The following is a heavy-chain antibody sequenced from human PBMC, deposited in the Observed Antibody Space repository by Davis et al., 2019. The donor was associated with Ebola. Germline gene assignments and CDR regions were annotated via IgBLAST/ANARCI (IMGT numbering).Heavy chain of an antibody. D-gene: IGHD6-13*01. CDR1: GGSISSYY. CDR2: IYDSGST. J-gene: IGHJ5*02. V-gene: IGHV4-59*08. CDR3: ARPVAQYSSSWYWFDP. Sequence: MPGGSLRLSCTVSGGSISSYYWSWIRKPPGKGLEWIGYIYDSGSTNYNPSLKSRVTISVDTSKNQFSLKLSSVTAADTAVYYCARPVAQYSSSWYWFDPWGQGTLVTVSS.